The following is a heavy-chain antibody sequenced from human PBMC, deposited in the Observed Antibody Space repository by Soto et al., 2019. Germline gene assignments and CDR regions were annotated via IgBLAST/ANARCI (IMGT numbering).Heavy chain of an antibody. J-gene: IGHJ4*02. V-gene: IGHV3-23*01. CDR2: ISGSGGST. Sequence: GGSLRLSCAASGFTFSSYAMSWARQAPGKGLEWVSAISGSGGSTYYADSVKGRFTISRDNSKNTLYLQMNSLRAEDTAVYYCASGGLPAPYYFDYWGQGTLVTVSS. CDR1: GFTFSSYA. D-gene: IGHD2-2*01. CDR3: ASGGLPAPYYFDY.